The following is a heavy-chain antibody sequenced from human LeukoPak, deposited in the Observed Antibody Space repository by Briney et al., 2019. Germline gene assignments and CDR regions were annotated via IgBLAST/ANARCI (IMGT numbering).Heavy chain of an antibody. CDR1: GYTFTGYY. CDR2: INPNSGGT. D-gene: IGHD6-6*01. Sequence: ASVTVSCTASGYTFTGYYMHWVRQAPGQGLEWMGWINPNSGGTNYAQKFQGWVTMTRDTSISTAYMELSRLRSDDTAVYYCARGSSSGWRYYFDYWGQGTLVTVSS. CDR3: ARGSSSGWRYYFDY. V-gene: IGHV1-2*04. J-gene: IGHJ4*02.